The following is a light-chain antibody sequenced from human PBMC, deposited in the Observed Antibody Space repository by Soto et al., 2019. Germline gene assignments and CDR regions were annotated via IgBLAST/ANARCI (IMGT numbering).Light chain of an antibody. Sequence: DIQMTQSPSSLSASVGDRVTITCRASQSISSYLNWYQQKPGIAPKLLIYAASSLQSGVPSRFSGSGSGTDFTLTIGSLQTEDFATYYCQQSYSTPWTFGQGTKVEIK. V-gene: IGKV1-39*01. CDR3: QQSYSTPWT. CDR2: AAS. J-gene: IGKJ1*01. CDR1: QSISSY.